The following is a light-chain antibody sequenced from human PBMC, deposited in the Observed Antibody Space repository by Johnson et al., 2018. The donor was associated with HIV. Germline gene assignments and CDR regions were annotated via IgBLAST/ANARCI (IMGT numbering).Light chain of an antibody. CDR2: DNN. J-gene: IGLJ1*01. CDR3: GTWDSSLSAVV. CDR1: SSNIGNHY. Sequence: QSVLTQPPSVSAAPGQKVTISCSGTSSNIGNHYVSWYQLLPGTAPKLLIYDNNQRPSGIPDRFSGSKSGTSATLGITGLQTGDEADYYCGTWDSSLSAVVYGTGTKVTGL. V-gene: IGLV1-51*01.